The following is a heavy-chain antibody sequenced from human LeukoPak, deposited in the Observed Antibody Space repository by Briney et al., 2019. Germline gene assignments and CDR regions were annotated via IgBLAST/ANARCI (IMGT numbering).Heavy chain of an antibody. Sequence: SETLSLTCTVSGGPISSYYWSWIRQPPGKGLEWIGYIYYSGSTNYNPSLKSRVTISVDTSKNQFSLKLSSVTAADTAVYYCARYRDGYNSYYYMDVWGKGTTVTISS. CDR1: GGPISSYY. J-gene: IGHJ6*03. CDR2: IYYSGST. D-gene: IGHD5-24*01. CDR3: ARYRDGYNSYYYMDV. V-gene: IGHV4-59*01.